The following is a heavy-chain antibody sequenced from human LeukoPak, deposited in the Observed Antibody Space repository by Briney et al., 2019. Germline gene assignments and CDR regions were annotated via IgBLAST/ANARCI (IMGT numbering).Heavy chain of an antibody. CDR3: ARTSSGGSWITSFDY. D-gene: IGHD2-15*01. V-gene: IGHV1-3*01. CDR2: INAGNGNT. Sequence: ASVKVSCKASGYTFTIYAMHWVRQAPGQRLEWMGWINAGNGNTKYSQKFQGRVTITRDTSASTAYMELSSLRSEDTAVYYCARTSSGGSWITSFDYWGQGTLVTVSS. CDR1: GYTFTIYA. J-gene: IGHJ4*02.